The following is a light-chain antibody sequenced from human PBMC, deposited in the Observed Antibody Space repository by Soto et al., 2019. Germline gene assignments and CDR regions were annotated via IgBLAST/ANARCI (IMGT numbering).Light chain of an antibody. V-gene: IGKV3-15*01. CDR3: QQYGGSPMT. J-gene: IGKJ5*01. Sequence: EIVMTQSPATVSVYPGERATLSCRASQSVSSNLAWYQQKPGQAPRLLIYGASTRATGIPARFSGSGSGTDFTLTISRLEPEDFALYYCQQYGGSPMTVGQGARLEI. CDR1: QSVSSN. CDR2: GAS.